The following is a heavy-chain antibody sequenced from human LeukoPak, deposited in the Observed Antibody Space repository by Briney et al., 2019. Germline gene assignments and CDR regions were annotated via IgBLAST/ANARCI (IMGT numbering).Heavy chain of an antibody. J-gene: IGHJ4*02. D-gene: IGHD4-17*01. CDR1: GYRFATYW. CDR2: IYPDDSAT. V-gene: IGHV5-51*01. Sequence: GESLKISCKGSGYRFATYWIGWVRQMPGQGLEWMGIIYPDDSATKYSPSFQGQVTISADKSIDTAYLQWSNLKASDTAMYYCAVRTAVTKLEPNPFDYRGQGTLVTVSS. CDR3: AVRTAVTKLEPNPFDY.